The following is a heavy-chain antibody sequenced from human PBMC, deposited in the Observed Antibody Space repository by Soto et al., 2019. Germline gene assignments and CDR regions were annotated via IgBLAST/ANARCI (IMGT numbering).Heavy chain of an antibody. CDR2: INSDGSST. CDR1: GFTFSSYG. CDR3: ARRSSGWYFDY. J-gene: IGHJ4*02. D-gene: IGHD6-19*01. V-gene: IGHV3-74*01. Sequence: PGGSLRLSCAASGFTFSSYGMHWVRQAPGKGLVWVSRINSDGSSTSYADSVKGRFTISRDNAKNTLYLQMNSLRAEDTAVYYCARRSSGWYFDYWGQGTLVTVSS.